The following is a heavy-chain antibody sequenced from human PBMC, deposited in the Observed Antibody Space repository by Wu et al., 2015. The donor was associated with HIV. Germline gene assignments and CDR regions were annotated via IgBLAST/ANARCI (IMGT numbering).Heavy chain of an antibody. J-gene: IGHJ4*02. Sequence: QVQLVQSGAEVKKPGASVKVSCKASGYTFTSYGISWVRQAPGQGLEWMGWISAYNGNTNYAQKLQGRVTMTTDTSTSTAYMELRSLRSDDTAVYYCARIPYDILTGYWLYYFDVLGPGNAWSPSPQ. CDR3: ARIPYDILTGYWLYYFDV. CDR1: GYTFTSYG. CDR2: ISAYNGNT. V-gene: IGHV1-18*01. D-gene: IGHD3-9*01.